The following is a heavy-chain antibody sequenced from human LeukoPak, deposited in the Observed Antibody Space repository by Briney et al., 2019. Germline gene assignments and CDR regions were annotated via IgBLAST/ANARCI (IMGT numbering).Heavy chain of an antibody. D-gene: IGHD3-22*01. V-gene: IGHV3-66*01. CDR3: AKDTYYYYDSSGSLDY. J-gene: IGHJ4*02. CDR2: IYSDSST. CDR1: GFTVSSYY. Sequence: GGSLRLSCAASGFTVSSYYMNWVRQAPGKGLEWVSVIYSDSSTYYADSVKGRFTISRDNSKNTLYLQMNSLRAEDTAVYYCAKDTYYYYDSSGSLDYWGQGTLVTVSS.